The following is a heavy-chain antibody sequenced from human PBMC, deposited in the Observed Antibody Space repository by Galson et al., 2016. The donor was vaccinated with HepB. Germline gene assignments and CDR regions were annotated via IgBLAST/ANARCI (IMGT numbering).Heavy chain of an antibody. J-gene: IGHJ4*02. V-gene: IGHV4-39*01. D-gene: IGHD4-17*01. CDR1: GGSISSTSYF. Sequence: SETLSLTCSVSGGSISSTSYFWAWLRQPPGKGLEWIGSISYSGTTYDNVSLKSRATISKDMSKNQFSLRLNSVTAADTAVYYCARVEYLGTPTVTFDFWGQGTLVTFSS. CDR2: ISYSGTT. CDR3: ARVEYLGTPTVTFDF.